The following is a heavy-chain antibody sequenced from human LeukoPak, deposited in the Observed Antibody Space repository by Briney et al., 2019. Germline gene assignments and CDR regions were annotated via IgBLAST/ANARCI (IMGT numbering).Heavy chain of an antibody. CDR3: ARDLVSEEYGDYVFFDY. CDR1: GYTFTSYY. D-gene: IGHD4-17*01. Sequence: GASVKVSCKASGYTFTSYYTHWVRQAPGQGLEWMGIINPSGGSTSYAQKFQGRVTMTRDTSTSTVYMELSSLRSEDTAVYYCARDLVSEEYGDYVFFDYWGQGTLVTVSS. CDR2: INPSGGST. V-gene: IGHV1-46*01. J-gene: IGHJ4*02.